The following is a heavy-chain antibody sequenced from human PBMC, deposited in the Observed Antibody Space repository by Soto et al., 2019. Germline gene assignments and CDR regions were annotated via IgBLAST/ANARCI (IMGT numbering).Heavy chain of an antibody. CDR2: LNDSGST. CDR3: ARGRGGVQH. V-gene: IGHV4-34*01. D-gene: IGHD3-10*01. CDR1: GGSFSGYY. J-gene: IGHJ1*01. Sequence: ETLSLTCAVYGGSFSGYYCSWIRQPPGKGLEWIGELNDSGSTNYNASLKSRVSMSVDTSKNQFSLKLSSLTAADTAVYYCARGRGGVQHWGQGTLVTVSS.